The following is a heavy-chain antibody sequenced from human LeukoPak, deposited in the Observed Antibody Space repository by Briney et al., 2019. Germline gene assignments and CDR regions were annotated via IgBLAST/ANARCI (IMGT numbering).Heavy chain of an antibody. D-gene: IGHD4-17*01. CDR1: GFTFRTSW. V-gene: IGHV3-48*01. CDR3: ARDYRRCFDY. J-gene: IGHJ4*02. Sequence: GGPLRLSCAASGFTFRTSWRHWVRQAPGKGLEWVSYITNSGNSKSYADSVKGRFTISRDNTKSSLYLQMNGLRAEDTAVYYCARDYRRCFDYWGQGTLVTVSS. CDR2: ITNSGNSK.